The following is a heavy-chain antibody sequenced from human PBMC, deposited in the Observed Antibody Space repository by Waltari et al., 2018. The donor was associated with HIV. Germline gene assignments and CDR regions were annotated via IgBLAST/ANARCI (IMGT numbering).Heavy chain of an antibody. CDR1: GYSISSGYY. CDR2: IYHSGST. V-gene: IGHV4-38-2*02. Sequence: QVQLQESGPGLVKPSETLSLTCAVSGYSISSGYYWGWIRQPPGKGLEWIGSIYHSGSTYYNPSLKSRVTISVDTSKNQFSLKLSSVTAADTAVYYCAREAGYYYDSSGGNWFDPWGQGTLVTVSS. J-gene: IGHJ5*02. CDR3: AREAGYYYDSSGGNWFDP. D-gene: IGHD3-22*01.